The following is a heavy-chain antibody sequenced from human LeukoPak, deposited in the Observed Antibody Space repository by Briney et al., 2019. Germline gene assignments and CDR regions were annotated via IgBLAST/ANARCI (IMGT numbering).Heavy chain of an antibody. D-gene: IGHD2-21*02. Sequence: GGSLRLSCAASGFTFSSYAMHWVRQAPGKGLEWVAVISYDGSNKYYADSVKGRSTISRDNSKNTLYLQMNSLRAEDTAVYYCARVVTSFYFDYWGQGTLVTVSS. CDR1: GFTFSSYA. CDR2: ISYDGSNK. J-gene: IGHJ4*02. V-gene: IGHV3-30*04. CDR3: ARVVTSFYFDY.